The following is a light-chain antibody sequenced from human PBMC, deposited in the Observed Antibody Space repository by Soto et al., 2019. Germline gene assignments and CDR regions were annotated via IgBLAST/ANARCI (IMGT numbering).Light chain of an antibody. CDR2: EVS. Sequence: QSVLTQPASVSGSPGQSITISCTGTSSDVGGYNYVSWFQQHPGKAPKLMIYEVSNRPSGISDHFSGSKSGNTASLTISGLQAEDEADYYCSSYTRSSTWVFGGGTKLTVL. V-gene: IGLV2-14*01. CDR3: SSYTRSSTWV. J-gene: IGLJ3*02. CDR1: SSDVGGYNY.